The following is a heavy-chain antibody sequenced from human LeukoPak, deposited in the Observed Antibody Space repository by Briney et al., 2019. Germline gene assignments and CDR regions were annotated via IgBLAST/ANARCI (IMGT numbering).Heavy chain of an antibody. J-gene: IGHJ4*02. CDR1: VYTFTGYY. V-gene: IGHV1-2*02. CDR2: INPNSGGT. Sequence: GASVKVSCKASVYTFTGYYMHWGRQAPGQGLEWMGWINPNSGGTNNAHRFQGKVTMTRDTSISTAYMELSRLRSDHTAVYYCARDRGTYLYDYWGQGTLVTVSS. D-gene: IGHD1-1*01. CDR3: ARDRGTYLYDY.